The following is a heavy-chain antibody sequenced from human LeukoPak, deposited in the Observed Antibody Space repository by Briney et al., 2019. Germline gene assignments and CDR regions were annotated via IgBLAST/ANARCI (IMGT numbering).Heavy chain of an antibody. CDR3: AKTIRWIQLWSLDY. J-gene: IGHJ4*02. Sequence: PGGSLRLSCAASGFTFSSYAMSWVRQAPGKGLEWVLAISGSGGSTYYADSVKGRFTISRDNSKNTLYLQMNSLRAEDTAVYYCAKTIRWIQLWSLDYWGQGTLVTVSS. V-gene: IGHV3-23*01. D-gene: IGHD5-18*01. CDR2: ISGSGGST. CDR1: GFTFSSYA.